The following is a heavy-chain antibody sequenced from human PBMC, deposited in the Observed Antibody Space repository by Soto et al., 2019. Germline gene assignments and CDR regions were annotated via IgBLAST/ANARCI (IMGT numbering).Heavy chain of an antibody. J-gene: IGHJ6*02. CDR3: ARSLGGDYYYYGMDV. Sequence: PGESLRISCKGSGYSFTSYWIGWVRQMPGKGLEWMGIIYPGDSDTRYSPSFQGQVTISADKSISTAYLQWSSLKASDTAMYYCARSLGGDYYYYGMDVWGQGTTVTVSS. V-gene: IGHV5-51*01. D-gene: IGHD3-16*01. CDR2: IYPGDSDT. CDR1: GYSFTSYW.